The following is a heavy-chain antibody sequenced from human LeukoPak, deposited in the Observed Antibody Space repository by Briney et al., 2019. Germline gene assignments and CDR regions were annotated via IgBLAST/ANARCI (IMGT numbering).Heavy chain of an antibody. CDR3: ARGGTSGWYDYFDY. CDR2: ISWDGSNK. J-gene: IGHJ4*02. CDR1: RFTFSTYA. D-gene: IGHD6-19*01. V-gene: IGHV3-30-3*01. Sequence: GGSLRLSCAASRFTFSTYAMHWVRQAPGKGLEWVAVISWDGSNKYYADSVKGRFTISRDNSKNTLDLQMNGLRAEDTAMYYCARGGTSGWYDYFDYWGQGTLVTVSS.